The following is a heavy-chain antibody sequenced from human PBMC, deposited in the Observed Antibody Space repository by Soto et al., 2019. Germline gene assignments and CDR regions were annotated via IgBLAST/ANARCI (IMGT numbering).Heavy chain of an antibody. CDR3: ARDTRIMVRGAIYYYDYGMDV. Sequence: QVQLVESGGGVVQPGRSLRLSCAASGFTFSSYGMHWVRQAPGKGLEWVEVIWYDGSNKYYADSVKGRFTISRDNSTNTLDLQMNSLRAEDTAVYYCARDTRIMVRGAIYYYDYGMDVWGQGTTVTVSS. CDR1: GFTFSSYG. J-gene: IGHJ6*02. D-gene: IGHD3-10*01. CDR2: IWYDGSNK. V-gene: IGHV3-33*01.